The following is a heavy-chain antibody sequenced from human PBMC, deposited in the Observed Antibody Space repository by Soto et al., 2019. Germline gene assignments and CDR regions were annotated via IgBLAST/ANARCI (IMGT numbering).Heavy chain of an antibody. Sequence: ASVKVSCKASGYTFTGYYMHWVRQAPGQGLEWMGWINPNSGNTNYAQKFQGWVTMTRDTSTSTAYMELSRLRSEDTAVYYCARGGAAVVRVWFDPWGQGTLVTVSS. D-gene: IGHD2-2*01. J-gene: IGHJ5*02. CDR2: INPNSGNT. V-gene: IGHV1-2*04. CDR1: GYTFTGYY. CDR3: ARGGAAVVRVWFDP.